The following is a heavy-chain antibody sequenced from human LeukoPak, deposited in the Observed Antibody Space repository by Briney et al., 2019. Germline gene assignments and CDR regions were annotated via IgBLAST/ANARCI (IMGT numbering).Heavy chain of an antibody. CDR2: IETDGSAT. CDR1: GFTFRGYG. V-gene: IGHV3-74*01. CDR3: ARGGGYRLDY. D-gene: IGHD6-25*01. J-gene: IGHJ4*02. Sequence: GGPLRLSCAASGFTFRGYGMHWVRKPPGKGLEWVSAIETDGSATTYVDSVEGRFSISRDNAKNILFLQMNSLRVEDTAVYYCARGGGYRLDYWGQGTLVTVSS.